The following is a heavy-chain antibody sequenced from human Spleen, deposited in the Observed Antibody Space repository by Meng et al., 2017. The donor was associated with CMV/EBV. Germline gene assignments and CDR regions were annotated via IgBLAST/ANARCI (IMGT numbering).Heavy chain of an antibody. CDR2: INHSGST. CDR1: GGSFSGYY. D-gene: IGHD2-21*01. CDR3: ASFDHIPRRNYFDY. V-gene: IGHV4-34*01. Sequence: GQLQQLGAGLLKPSETLSLPCAVYGGSFSGYYWSWIRQPPGKGLEWIGEINHSGSTNYNPSLKSRVTISVDTSKNQFSLKLSSVTAADTAVYYCASFDHIPRRNYFDYWGQGTLVTVSS. J-gene: IGHJ4*02.